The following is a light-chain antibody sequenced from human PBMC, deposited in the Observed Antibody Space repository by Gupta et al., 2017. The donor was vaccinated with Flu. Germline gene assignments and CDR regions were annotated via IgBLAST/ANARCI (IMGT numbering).Light chain of an antibody. V-gene: IGLV3-1*01. J-gene: IGLJ1*01. Sequence: SYDLTQPPSVSVSPGHPAIVTCSGTKLGDKYVYWYHQKPGQSPILVIFEDRSRTSATPEPFSGSNSGNTATLTIRGTQAMDEGDYDCQAWDSVIAVFGTGTKVTVL. CDR1: KLGDKY. CDR3: QAWDSVIAV. CDR2: EDR.